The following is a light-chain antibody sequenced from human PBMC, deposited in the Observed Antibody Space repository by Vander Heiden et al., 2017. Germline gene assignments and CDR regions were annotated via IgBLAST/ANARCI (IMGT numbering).Light chain of an antibody. Sequence: EIVMTQSPATLSVSPGERATLSCRTSQSVSSNLAWYQQQPGQAPRLLIYGASTRATGIPARFSTSGSGTEFTLTISSLQSEDFAVYYCQQYNNWPPTFGQGTKVEIK. V-gene: IGKV3-15*01. J-gene: IGKJ1*01. CDR3: QQYNNWPPT. CDR1: QSVSSN. CDR2: GAS.